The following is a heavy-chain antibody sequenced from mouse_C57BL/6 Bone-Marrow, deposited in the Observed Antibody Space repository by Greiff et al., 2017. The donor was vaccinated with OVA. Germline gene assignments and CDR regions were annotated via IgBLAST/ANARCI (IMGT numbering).Heavy chain of an antibody. CDR2: IDPSDSYT. CDR1: GYTFTSYW. Sequence: QVQLQQSGAELVRPGTSVKLSCKASGYTFTSYWMHWVKQRPGQGLAWIGVIDPSDSYTNYNQKFKGKATLTVDTSSSTAYMQLSSLTSADSAVYYCARGGGFDYWGQGTTLTVSS. J-gene: IGHJ2*01. V-gene: IGHV1-59*01. CDR3: ARGGGFDY.